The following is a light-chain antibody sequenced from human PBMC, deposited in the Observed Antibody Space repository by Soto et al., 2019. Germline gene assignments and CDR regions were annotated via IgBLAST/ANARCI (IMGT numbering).Light chain of an antibody. CDR3: QYYDSYSWT. J-gene: IGKJ1*01. CDR1: QSISDW. V-gene: IGKV1-5*03. Sequence: DIQMTQSPSTLSASVGDRVTITCRASQSISDWLAWYQQKPGKAPKFLIYKASNLESGVPSGFSGSGSGTVFTLTISSVQPDDFATYCRQYYDSYSWTFGQGTKVEIK. CDR2: KAS.